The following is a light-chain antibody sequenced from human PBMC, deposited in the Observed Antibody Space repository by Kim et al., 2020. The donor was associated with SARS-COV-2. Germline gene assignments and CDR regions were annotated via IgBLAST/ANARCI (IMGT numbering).Light chain of an antibody. CDR2: DVS. CDR1: SSDVGGYKY. V-gene: IGLV2-14*01. Sequence: QSVVTQPASVSGSPGQSITISCTGTSSDVGGYKYVSWYQLHPGEAPKLIIYDVSDRPSGVSTRFSGSKSGNTASLTISGLQTEDEADYYCSSYTSSSTSDYVFGTGTKVTVL. J-gene: IGLJ1*01. CDR3: SSYTSSSTSDYV.